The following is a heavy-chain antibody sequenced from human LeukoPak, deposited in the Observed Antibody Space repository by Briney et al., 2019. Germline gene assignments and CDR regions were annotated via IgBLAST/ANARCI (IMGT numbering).Heavy chain of an antibody. CDR3: AKDRGWNTFDY. Sequence: GGSLRLSCAASGFTFDVSWMSWVRQAPGKGLEWVANIKEDGGVKNYVDSVKGRLTISRDNAKSSLFLQMNSLRVEDTAVYYCAKDRGWNTFDYWGQGTLVTVSS. V-gene: IGHV3-7*01. CDR2: IKEDGGVK. CDR1: GFTFDVSW. D-gene: IGHD1/OR15-1a*01. J-gene: IGHJ4*02.